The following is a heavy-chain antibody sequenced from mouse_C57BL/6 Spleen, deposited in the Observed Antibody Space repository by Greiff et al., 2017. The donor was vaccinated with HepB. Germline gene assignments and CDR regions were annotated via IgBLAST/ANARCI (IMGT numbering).Heavy chain of an antibody. V-gene: IGHV1-78*01. Sequence: LQESDAELVKPGASVKISCKVSGYTFTDHTIHWMKQRPEEGLEWIGYIYPRDGSTKYNEKFKGKATLTADKSSSTAYMQLNSLTSEDSAVYFCARRKNYDGYYDWYFDVWGTGTTVTVSS. CDR2: IYPRDGST. CDR1: GYTFTDHT. J-gene: IGHJ1*03. D-gene: IGHD2-3*01. CDR3: ARRKNYDGYYDWYFDV.